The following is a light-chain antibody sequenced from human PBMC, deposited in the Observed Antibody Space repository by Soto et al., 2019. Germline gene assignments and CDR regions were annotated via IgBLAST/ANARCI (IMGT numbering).Light chain of an antibody. V-gene: IGLV2-8*01. Sequence: QSALTQPPSASGSPGQSVTITCSGTSSDVGEENYVSWYQQHPGKVPKLILYEVSKRPSGVPDRFSGSRSGNTASLTVSGLQAEDEADYYCCSYAGSYTLGVFGTGTKATVL. CDR1: SSDVGEENY. J-gene: IGLJ1*01. CDR3: CSYAGSYTLGV. CDR2: EVS.